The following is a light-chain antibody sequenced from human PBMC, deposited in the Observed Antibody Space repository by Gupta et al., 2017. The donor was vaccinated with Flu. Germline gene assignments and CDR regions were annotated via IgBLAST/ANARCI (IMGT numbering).Light chain of an antibody. J-gene: IGKJ1*01. CDR3: QQRSNWPRT. V-gene: IGKV3-11*01. CDR2: DPP. Sequence: PATLSLSPGERATLSCRASQSVTSYLPWSQHTPGWAPGLLTSDPPNRSTRTPARFSGSGSGTDFTLTISSLEPEDFAVYYCQQRSNWPRTFGQGTKVEIK. CDR1: QSVTSY.